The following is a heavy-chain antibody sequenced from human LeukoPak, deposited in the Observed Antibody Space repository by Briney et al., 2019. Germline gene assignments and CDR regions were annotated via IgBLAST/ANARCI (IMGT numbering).Heavy chain of an antibody. CDR2: IYYSGST. Sequence: PSETLSLTCTVSGGSISSYYWSWIRQPPGKGLEWIGYIYYSGSTNYNPSLKSRVTISVDTSKNQFSLKLSSVTAADTAVYYCARTVGYCSSTSCSRFDYWGQGALVTVSS. V-gene: IGHV4-59*01. D-gene: IGHD2-2*01. CDR3: ARTVGYCSSTSCSRFDY. CDR1: GGSISSYY. J-gene: IGHJ4*02.